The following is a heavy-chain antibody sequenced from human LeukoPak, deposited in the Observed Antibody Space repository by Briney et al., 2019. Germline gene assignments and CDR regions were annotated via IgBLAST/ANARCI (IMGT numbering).Heavy chain of an antibody. CDR3: VRTRTRFDY. J-gene: IGHJ4*02. V-gene: IGHV3-7*01. CDR1: GFTFSSSW. CDR2: IKEDGSEK. Sequence: PGGSLRLSCAASGFTFSSSWMTWVRQAPGKGLEWVANIKEDGSEKNYVDSVKGRFTISRDDAKNSLYLQMNSLRAEDTAMYYCVRTRTRFDYWGQGALVTASS.